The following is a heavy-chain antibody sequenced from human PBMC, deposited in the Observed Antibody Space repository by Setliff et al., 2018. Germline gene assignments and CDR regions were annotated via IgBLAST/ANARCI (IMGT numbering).Heavy chain of an antibody. V-gene: IGHV4-39*01. CDR1: GGSVSNSGFF. Sequence: SETLSLTCTVSGGSVSNSGFFWGWLRQAPGKGLEWIGTISSSGSSNYNASLKSRLIITRDTSKNQISLKLTSVAAADTAVYYCARLPGFCNGGNCYGYYTFDIWGQGTMVTVSS. CDR3: ARLPGFCNGGNCYGYYTFDI. D-gene: IGHD4-17*01. CDR2: ISSSGSS. J-gene: IGHJ3*02.